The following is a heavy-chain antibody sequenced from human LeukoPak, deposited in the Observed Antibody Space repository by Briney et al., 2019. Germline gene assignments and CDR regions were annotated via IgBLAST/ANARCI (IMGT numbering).Heavy chain of an antibody. CDR3: ARGHYYGSGSYLHFDY. CDR1: GGSISNYY. J-gene: IGHJ4*02. V-gene: IGHV4-59*01. D-gene: IGHD3-10*01. CDR2: IYYSGST. Sequence: SETLSLTCSVSGGSISNYYWSWIRQPPGKGLEWIGYIYYSGSTNYNPSLKSRVTISVDTSKNQFSLKLSSVTAADTAVYYCARGHYYGSGSYLHFDYWGQGTLVTVSS.